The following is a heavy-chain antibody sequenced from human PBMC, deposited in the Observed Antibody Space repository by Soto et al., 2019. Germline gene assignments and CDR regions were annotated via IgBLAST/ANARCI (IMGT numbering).Heavy chain of an antibody. D-gene: IGHD2-15*01. J-gene: IGHJ5*02. CDR3: ARDIATGQLDP. CDR1: GYTFTRYT. Sequence: QVQLVQSGAEVKKPGASVKISCKASGYTFTRYTMNWVRQAPGQRLEWMGWINSDNGSTKSSQKFQDRVIITRDTSASTAYMDLSSLRSEDTAVYYCARDIATGQLDPWGQGTLVTVSS. V-gene: IGHV1-3*01. CDR2: INSDNGST.